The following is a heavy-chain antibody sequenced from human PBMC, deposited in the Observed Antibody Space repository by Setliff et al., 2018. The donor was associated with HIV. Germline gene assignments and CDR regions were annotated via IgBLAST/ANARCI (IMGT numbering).Heavy chain of an antibody. CDR1: GVTFSSFA. V-gene: IGHV3-74*01. CDR2: INSDGSST. J-gene: IGHJ4*02. CDR3: ASARIPTGGTSTSLDF. Sequence: GSLRLSCAASGVTFSSFAMTWVRQAPGKGLVWVSRINSDGSSTSYADSVKGRFTISRDNAKNTLYLQMNSLRAEDTAVYYCASARIPTGGTSTSLDFWGQGALVTVSS. D-gene: IGHD1-1*01.